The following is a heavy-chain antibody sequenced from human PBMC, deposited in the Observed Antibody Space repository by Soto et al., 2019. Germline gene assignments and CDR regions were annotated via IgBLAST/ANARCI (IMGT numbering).Heavy chain of an antibody. V-gene: IGHV4-4*02. J-gene: IGHJ4*02. CDR1: GFSFTSNNL. Sequence: TSDTLSLTCNFSGFSFTSNNLWTRVRPPPGQGLEWIGEIYRTGSTNYNPSLKSRVTISLDKSENQFSLKVTSLTAADTAVYYCASRDPGTSVDYWGQGTWVNVSA. CDR2: IYRTGST. D-gene: IGHD1-7*01. CDR3: ASRDPGTSVDY.